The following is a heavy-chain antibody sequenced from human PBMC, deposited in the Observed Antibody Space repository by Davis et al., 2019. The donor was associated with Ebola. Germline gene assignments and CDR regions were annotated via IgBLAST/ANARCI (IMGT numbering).Heavy chain of an antibody. D-gene: IGHD4-11*01. CDR3: ARDPYDYSFQYYGLDV. CDR1: GYTFTSYD. Sequence: AASVKVSCKASGYTFTSYDINWVRQAPGQRLEWMGWINSGNGNTKYSQKFQGRVTITRDTSASTAYMELSSLRSEDTAVYYCARDPYDYSFQYYGLDVWGKGTTVTVSS. J-gene: IGHJ6*04. CDR2: INSGNGNT. V-gene: IGHV1-3*01.